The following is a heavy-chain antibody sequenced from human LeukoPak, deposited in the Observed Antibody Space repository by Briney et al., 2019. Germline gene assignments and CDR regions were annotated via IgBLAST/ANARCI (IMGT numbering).Heavy chain of an antibody. D-gene: IGHD6-6*01. CDR3: ARDFPDSSSSRRFDY. CDR2: IYYSGST. Sequence: PLETRSLTCTVSGGSISSYYWSWIRQPPGKGLEWIGYIYYSGSTNYNPSLKSRVTISVDTSKNQFSLKLSSVTAADTAVYYCARDFPDSSSSRRFDYWGQGTLVTVSS. J-gene: IGHJ4*02. CDR1: GGSISSYY. V-gene: IGHV4-59*01.